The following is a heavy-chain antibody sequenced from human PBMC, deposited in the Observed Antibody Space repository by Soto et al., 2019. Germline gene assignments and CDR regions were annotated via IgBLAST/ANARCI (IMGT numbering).Heavy chain of an antibody. V-gene: IGHV4-39*01. CDR1: GGSFSPNY. D-gene: IGHD3-10*01. CDR3: ASMGYHYGSGSYPLDY. CDR2: IYYSGST. Sequence: SETLSLTCTVSGGSFSPNYWSWIRQPPGKGLEWIGSIYYSGSTYYNPSLKSRVTISVDTSKNQFSLKLRSVTAADTAVYYCASMGYHYGSGSYPLDYWGQGTLVTVSS. J-gene: IGHJ4*02.